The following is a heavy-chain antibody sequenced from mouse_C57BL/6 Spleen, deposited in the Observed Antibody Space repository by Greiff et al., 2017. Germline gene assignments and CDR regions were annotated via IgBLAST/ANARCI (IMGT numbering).Heavy chain of an antibody. CDR3: ARPPRYYSNPHWYFDV. Sequence: EVHLVESGGGLVQPGGSLSLSCAASGFTFTDYYMSWVRQPPGKALEWLGFIRNKANGYTTEYSASVKGRFTISRDNSQSKLYLQMNALRAEDSATYYCARPPRYYSNPHWYFDVWGTGTTVTVSS. CDR2: IRNKANGYTT. CDR1: GFTFTDYY. D-gene: IGHD2-5*01. V-gene: IGHV7-3*01. J-gene: IGHJ1*03.